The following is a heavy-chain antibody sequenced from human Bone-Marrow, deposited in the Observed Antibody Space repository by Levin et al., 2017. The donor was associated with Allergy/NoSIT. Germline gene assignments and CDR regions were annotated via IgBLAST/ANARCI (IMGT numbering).Heavy chain of an antibody. V-gene: IGHV3-30*18. D-gene: IGHD5-18*01. CDR1: GFTFSSYG. CDR3: AKGYSYGFFIDAFDI. J-gene: IGHJ3*02. Sequence: GGSLRLSCAASGFTFSSYGMHWVRQAPGKGLEWVAVISYDGSNKYYADSVKGRFTISRDNSKNTLYLQMNSLRAEDTAVYYCAKGYSYGFFIDAFDIWGQGTMVTVSS. CDR2: ISYDGSNK.